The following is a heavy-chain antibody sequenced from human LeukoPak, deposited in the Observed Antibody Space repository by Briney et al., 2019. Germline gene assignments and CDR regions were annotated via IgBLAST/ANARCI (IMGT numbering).Heavy chain of an antibody. Sequence: NASETLSLTCAVYGGSFSGYYWSWIRQPPGKGLEWIGEINHSGSTNYNPSLKSRVTISVDTSKNQFSLKLSSVTAADTAVYYCARANWGLGSYYYYYMDVWGKGTTVTVSS. V-gene: IGHV4-34*01. CDR3: ARANWGLGSYYYYYMDV. CDR2: INHSGST. D-gene: IGHD7-27*01. CDR1: GGSFSGYY. J-gene: IGHJ6*03.